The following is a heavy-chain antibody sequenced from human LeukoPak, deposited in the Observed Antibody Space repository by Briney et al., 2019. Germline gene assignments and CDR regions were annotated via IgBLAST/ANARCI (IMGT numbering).Heavy chain of an antibody. CDR3: ARVGGYSGYDSPLGIYFDY. V-gene: IGHV3-11*06. CDR1: GFTFSDYY. D-gene: IGHD5-12*01. Sequence: PGGSLRLSCAASGFTFSDYYMSWIRQAPGKGLEWVSYISSSSSYTNYADAVKGRFTISRDNAKNSLYLQMKSLRAEDTAVYYCARVGGYSGYDSPLGIYFDYWGQGTLVTVSS. J-gene: IGHJ4*02. CDR2: ISSSSSYT.